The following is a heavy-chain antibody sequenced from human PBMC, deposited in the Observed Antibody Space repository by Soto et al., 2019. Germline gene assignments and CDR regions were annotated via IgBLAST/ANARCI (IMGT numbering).Heavy chain of an antibody. CDR1: GFIFSTYT. CDR3: SRSLEPGVHYGLDV. CDR2: ITGPSTTI. Sequence: PGGSLRLSCAVPGFIFSTYTMNWVRQAPGKGLEWLAYITGPSTTISYRDGVKGRFTISRDNAKRSLFLQLDRLSDDDTSVYYCSRSLEPGVHYGLDVWCPGTTVALSS. D-gene: IGHD2-8*01. J-gene: IGHJ6*02. V-gene: IGHV3-48*02.